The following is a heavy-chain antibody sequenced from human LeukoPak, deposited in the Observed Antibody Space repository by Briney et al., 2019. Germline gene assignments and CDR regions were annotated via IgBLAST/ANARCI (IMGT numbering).Heavy chain of an antibody. Sequence: GGSLTLSCVVSGFTFSGSAVHWVRQASGKGLEWVGRIRSKANNYATAYAASVKGRFTISRDDSKNTAYLQMNSLKTEDTAVYYCTGDNFDSSVKFDYWGQGTLVTVSS. V-gene: IGHV3-73*01. CDR2: IRSKANNYAT. CDR3: TGDNFDSSVKFDY. J-gene: IGHJ4*02. CDR1: GFTFSGSA. D-gene: IGHD3-22*01.